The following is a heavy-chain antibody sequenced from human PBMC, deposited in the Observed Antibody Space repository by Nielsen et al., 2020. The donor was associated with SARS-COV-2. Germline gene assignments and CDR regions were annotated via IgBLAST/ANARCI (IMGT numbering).Heavy chain of an antibody. Sequence: GGSLRLSCAASGFTFSTYGIHWVRQAPGKGLEWVALISYDGSNKYYADSVKGRFTISRDNSKNTLDLQMNSLRAEDMAVYYCATNSDWRHDYWGQGTLVTVST. CDR2: ISYDGSNK. CDR1: GFTFSTYG. J-gene: IGHJ4*02. D-gene: IGHD6-19*01. V-gene: IGHV3-30*03. CDR3: ATNSDWRHDY.